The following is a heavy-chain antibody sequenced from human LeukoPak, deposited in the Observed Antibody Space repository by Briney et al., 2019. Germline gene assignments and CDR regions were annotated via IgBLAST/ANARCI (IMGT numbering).Heavy chain of an antibody. Sequence: PGRSLRLSCAVSGFTFSNYAMHWVRQAPGKGLEWVAVISYDGSNKYYADSVKGRFTISRDNSKNTLYLQMNSLRAEDTAVYYCAAGGGNGYYFDYWGQGTLVTVSS. CDR3: AAGGGNGYYFDY. CDR1: GFTFSNYA. CDR2: ISYDGSNK. D-gene: IGHD3-16*01. J-gene: IGHJ4*02. V-gene: IGHV3-30-3*01.